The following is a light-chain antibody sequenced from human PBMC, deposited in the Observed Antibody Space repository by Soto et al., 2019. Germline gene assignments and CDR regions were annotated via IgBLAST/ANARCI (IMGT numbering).Light chain of an antibody. Sequence: DIQMTQSPSSLSASVGDRVTITCQASPDISHSLNWYQQKPGQAPKLLIYDASNLETGVPSRFSGSGSGTDFTFTISSLQPEDIVTYFWQQYYKLPGTFGQGTKVEIK. CDR2: DAS. J-gene: IGKJ1*01. CDR1: PDISHS. V-gene: IGKV1-33*01. CDR3: QQYYKLPGT.